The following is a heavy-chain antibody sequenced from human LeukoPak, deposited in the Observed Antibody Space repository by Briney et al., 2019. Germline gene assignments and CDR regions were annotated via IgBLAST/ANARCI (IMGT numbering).Heavy chain of an antibody. CDR1: GGSISSGGYY. V-gene: IGHV4-31*03. Sequence: SQTLSLTCTVSGGSISSGGYYWSWIRQHPGKGLEWIGYIYYSGSTYYNPSLKSRLTISVDTSKNQFSLKLSSVTAADTAVYYCARTTVVAKYFDYWGQGTLVTVSS. J-gene: IGHJ4*02. CDR2: IYYSGST. D-gene: IGHD4-23*01. CDR3: ARTTVVAKYFDY.